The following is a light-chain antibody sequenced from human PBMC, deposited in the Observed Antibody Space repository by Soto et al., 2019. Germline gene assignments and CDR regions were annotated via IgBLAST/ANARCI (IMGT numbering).Light chain of an antibody. CDR3: QQYNKYPVT. V-gene: IGKV3D-15*01. J-gene: IGKJ4*01. Sequence: EVVMRPYATTPSHFLRDKITHSXRASQYINTRLAWYQQKPGHAPRLLIHGASTRATGISARFSGSGSGTEFTLTISGLQSEDFATYYCQQYNKYPVTFCRGTKV. CDR2: GAS. CDR1: QYINTR.